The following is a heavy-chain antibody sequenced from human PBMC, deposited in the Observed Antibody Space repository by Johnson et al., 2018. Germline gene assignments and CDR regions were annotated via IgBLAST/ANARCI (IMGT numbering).Heavy chain of an antibody. Sequence: VQLQESGGGLVQPGGSLRLSCAASGFTFSNYWIHWVRQAPGEGLVWVSRINSDASNTNYADSVKGRFTISRDNAKNTLYLQMNSLRDEDTAVYFCARGKGNGWYVDFWGQGTLVTVSS. CDR2: INSDASNT. CDR1: GFTFSNYW. J-gene: IGHJ4*02. V-gene: IGHV3-74*01. D-gene: IGHD6-19*01. CDR3: ARGKGNGWYVDF.